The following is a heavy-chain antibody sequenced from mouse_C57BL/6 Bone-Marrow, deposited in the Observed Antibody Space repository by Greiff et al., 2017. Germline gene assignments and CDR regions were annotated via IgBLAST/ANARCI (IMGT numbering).Heavy chain of an antibody. CDR3: AREGEDFDY. CDR1: GYTFTSYW. J-gene: IGHJ2*01. Sequence: QVQLQQPGAELVKPGASVKLSCKASGYTFTSYWMQWVKQRPGQGLEWIGEIDPSDSYTNYNQKFKGKATLTVDTSSSTAYMQLSSLTSEDSAVYYCAREGEDFDYWGQGTTLTVSS. V-gene: IGHV1-50*01. CDR2: IDPSDSYT.